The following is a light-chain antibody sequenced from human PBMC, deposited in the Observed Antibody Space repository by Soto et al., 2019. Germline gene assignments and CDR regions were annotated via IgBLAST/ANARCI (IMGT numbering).Light chain of an antibody. CDR3: QQYNSWPLT. CDR2: DIS. J-gene: IGKJ4*01. V-gene: IGKV3D-15*01. CDR1: QSVSSN. Sequence: IVLTQSPGTLSLSPGERATLSFRASQSVSSNLAWYQQKPGQPPRLVIYDISTRATGIPTRFSGSGSGTEFTLTISSLQSEDFAVYYCQQYNSWPLTFGGGTKVDIK.